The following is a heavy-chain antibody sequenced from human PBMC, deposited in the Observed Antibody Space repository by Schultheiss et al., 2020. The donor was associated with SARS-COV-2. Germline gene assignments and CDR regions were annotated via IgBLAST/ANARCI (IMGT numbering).Heavy chain of an antibody. D-gene: IGHD6-6*01. CDR2: IDWDDDK. CDR1: GFSLSTSGMC. Sequence: SGPTLVKPTQTLTLTCTFSGFSLSTSGMCVSWIRQPPGKALEWLALIDWDDDKRYSPSLKSRLTITKDTSKNQVVLTMTNMDPVDTATYYCARVQRVEAGYYYGMDVWGQGTTVTVSS. CDR3: ARVQRVEAGYYYGMDV. V-gene: IGHV2-5*08. J-gene: IGHJ6*02.